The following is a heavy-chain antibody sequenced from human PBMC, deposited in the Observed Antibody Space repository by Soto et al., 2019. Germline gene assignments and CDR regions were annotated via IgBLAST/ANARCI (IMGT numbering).Heavy chain of an antibody. J-gene: IGHJ4*02. Sequence: EVQLVEFGGGLVQPGGSLRLSCAVSGFTFSDHYMDWVRQAPGKGLEWVGRSRNKTKSYTTDYAASVKGRFTISSDGSKNSLYLQMNSLKAEDTAVYYCTIATDWGWGQGTLVTVSS. CDR2: SRNKTKSYTT. CDR3: TIATDWG. D-gene: IGHD1-1*01. V-gene: IGHV3-72*01. CDR1: GFTFSDHY.